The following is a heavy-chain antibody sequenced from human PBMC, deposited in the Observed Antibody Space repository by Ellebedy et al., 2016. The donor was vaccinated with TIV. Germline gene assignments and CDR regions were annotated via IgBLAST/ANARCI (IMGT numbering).Heavy chain of an antibody. D-gene: IGHD4-23*01. Sequence: ASVKVSCKASGYTFTSYGISWVRQAPGQGLEWMGWISSYNGNTNYAQKLQGRVTMTTDTSTSTAYMELSSLRSEDTAVYYCARDRVTPNYYYGMDVWGQGTTVTVSS. V-gene: IGHV1-18*04. CDR3: ARDRVTPNYYYGMDV. CDR2: ISSYNGNT. CDR1: GYTFTSYG. J-gene: IGHJ6*02.